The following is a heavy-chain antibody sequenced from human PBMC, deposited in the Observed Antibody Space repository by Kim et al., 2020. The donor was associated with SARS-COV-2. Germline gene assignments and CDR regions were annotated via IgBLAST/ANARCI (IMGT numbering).Heavy chain of an antibody. CDR3: ARVNNIFDY. V-gene: IGHV3-7*03. D-gene: IGHD1-20*01. CDR2: IKQDENKK. J-gene: IGHJ4*02. CDR1: GFSFRSYW. Sequence: GGSLRLSCAASGFSFRSYWMGWVRQATGKGLEWVANIKQDENKKYYMDSVKGRFTISRDNAKNSLYLQMNSLRAEDTAVYYCARVNNIFDYWGQGTLVTVSS.